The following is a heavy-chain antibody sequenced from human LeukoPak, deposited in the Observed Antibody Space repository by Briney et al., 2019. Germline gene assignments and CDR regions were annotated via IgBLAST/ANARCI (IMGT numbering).Heavy chain of an antibody. D-gene: IGHD2-8*01. Sequence: ASVKVSCKASGGTFSSYAISWVRQAPGQGLEWMGGIIPIFGTANYAQKFQGRVTITADESTSTAYMELSSLRSEDTAVYHCARQYEDDAFDIWGQGTMVTVSS. CDR1: GGTFSSYA. CDR2: IIPIFGTA. J-gene: IGHJ3*02. CDR3: ARQYEDDAFDI. V-gene: IGHV1-69*13.